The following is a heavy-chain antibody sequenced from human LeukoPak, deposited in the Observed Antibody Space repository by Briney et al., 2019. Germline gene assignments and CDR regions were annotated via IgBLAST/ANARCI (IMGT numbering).Heavy chain of an antibody. CDR1: GFTFSSYS. CDR3: ARDGGKGGNSDY. V-gene: IGHV3-48*02. J-gene: IGHJ4*02. CDR2: ISSSTSII. D-gene: IGHD2-15*01. Sequence: GGSLRLSCAASGFTFSSYSMNWVRQAPGKGLQWVSYISSSTSIIYYADSVKGRFTVSRDNAKDSLYLQMNSLRDEDTAVYYCARDGGKGGNSDYWGQGTLVTVSS.